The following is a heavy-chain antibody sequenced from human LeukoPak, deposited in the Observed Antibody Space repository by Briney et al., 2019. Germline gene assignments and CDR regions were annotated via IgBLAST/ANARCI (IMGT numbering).Heavy chain of an antibody. V-gene: IGHV3-23*01. J-gene: IGHJ4*02. D-gene: IGHD3-3*01. CDR1: GFTFSAYS. Sequence: GGSLRLSCAASGFTFSAYSMNWVRQAPGKGLEWVSAISGSGGSTYYADSVKGRFTISRDTSKNTLYLQMNSLRAEDTAVYYCAKGEWSPDYWGQGTLVTVSS. CDR2: ISGSGGST. CDR3: AKGEWSPDY.